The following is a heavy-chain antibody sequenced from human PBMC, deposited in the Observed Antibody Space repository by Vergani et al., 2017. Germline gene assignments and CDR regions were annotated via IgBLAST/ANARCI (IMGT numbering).Heavy chain of an antibody. V-gene: IGHV4-30-4*01. D-gene: IGHD3-9*01. CDR2: IYYSGST. Sequence: QVQLQESGPGLVKPSQTLSLTCTVSGDSISSGDYYWSWIRQPPGKGLEWIGYIYYSGSTYYNPSLESRVTISVDTSTNQFSLKLSSVTAADTAVYYCAREGLVVGFDDYYYFMDVWGKGTTVTVSS. CDR1: GDSISSGDYY. CDR3: AREGLVVGFDDYYYFMDV. J-gene: IGHJ6*03.